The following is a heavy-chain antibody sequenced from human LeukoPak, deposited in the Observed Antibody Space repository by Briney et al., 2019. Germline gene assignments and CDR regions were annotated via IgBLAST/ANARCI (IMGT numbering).Heavy chain of an antibody. CDR3: ARDLHYYDSSGHRYYYYYGMDV. Sequence: PSETLSLTCTVSGGAISSYYWSWIRQPPGKGLEWIGYIYYSGSTNYNPSLKSRVTISVDTSKNQFSLKLSSVTAADTAVYYCARDLHYYDSSGHRYYYYYGMDVWGQGTTVTVSS. V-gene: IGHV4-59*01. D-gene: IGHD3-22*01. CDR1: GGAISSYY. CDR2: IYYSGST. J-gene: IGHJ6*02.